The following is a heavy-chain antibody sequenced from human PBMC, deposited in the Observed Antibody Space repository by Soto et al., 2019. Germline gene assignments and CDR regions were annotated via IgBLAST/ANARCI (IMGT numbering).Heavy chain of an antibody. D-gene: IGHD1-20*01. CDR2: ISYDGSNK. CDR3: AKDRITGTGLFDY. V-gene: IGHV3-30*18. J-gene: IGHJ4*02. CDR1: GFTFSSYG. Sequence: GGSLRLSCAASGFTFSSYGMHLVRQAPGKGLEWVAVISYDGSNKYYADSVKGRFTISRDNSKNTLYLQMNSLRAEDTAVYYCAKDRITGTGLFDYWGQGTLVTVSS.